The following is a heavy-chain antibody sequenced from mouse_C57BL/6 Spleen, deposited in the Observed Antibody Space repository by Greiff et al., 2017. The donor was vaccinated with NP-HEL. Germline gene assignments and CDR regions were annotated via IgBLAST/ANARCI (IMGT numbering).Heavy chain of an antibody. J-gene: IGHJ2*01. CDR1: GYTLTSYW. V-gene: IGHV1-64*01. Sequence: VQLQQPGAELVKPGASVKLSCKASGYTLTSYWMHWVKQRPGQGLEWIGMIHPNSGSTNYNEKFKSKATLTVDKSSSTAYMQLSSLTSEDSAVYYCARGPNYYGSSYPDYWGQGTTLTVSS. CDR2: IHPNSGST. D-gene: IGHD1-1*01. CDR3: ARGPNYYGSSYPDY.